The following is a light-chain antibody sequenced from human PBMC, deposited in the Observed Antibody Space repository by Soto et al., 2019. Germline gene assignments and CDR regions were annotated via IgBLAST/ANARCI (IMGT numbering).Light chain of an antibody. CDR3: CSYAGSHSWV. CDR1: SSDVGTYNL. CDR2: EGT. Sequence: QSVLTQPASVSGSPGQSITISCTGTSSDVGTYNLVSWHQQYPGKAPKVLIYEGTKRPSGVSTRFSGSKSGNTASLTISGLQADDEEEYYCCSYAGSHSWVFGGGTQLTVL. J-gene: IGLJ3*02. V-gene: IGLV2-23*01.